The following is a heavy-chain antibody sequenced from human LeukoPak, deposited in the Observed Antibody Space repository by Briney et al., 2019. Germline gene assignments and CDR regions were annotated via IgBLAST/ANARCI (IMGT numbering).Heavy chain of an antibody. J-gene: IGHJ4*02. CDR1: GFTFSAYW. CDR2: IKQDGSEK. D-gene: IGHD6-13*01. CDR3: ARDSAGNDY. V-gene: IGHV3-7*01. Sequence: GGSLRLSCEASGFTFSAYWMSWVRQAPGKGLEWVANIKQDGSEKYYVDSVKGRFTISRDNAKNSLYLQMNSLRAEDTAMYYCARDSAGNDYWGQGTLVTVSS.